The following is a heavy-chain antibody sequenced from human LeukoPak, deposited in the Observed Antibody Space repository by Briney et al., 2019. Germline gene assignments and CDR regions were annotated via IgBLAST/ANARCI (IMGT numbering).Heavy chain of an antibody. CDR3: ARDSWTGSWRSSFDY. D-gene: IGHD6-13*01. J-gene: IGHJ4*02. Sequence: GRSLRLSCAASGFTFSSYGMHWVRQAPGKGLEWVAVIWYDGSNKYYADSVKGRFTISRDNSKNTLYLQMNSLRAEDTAVYYCARDSWTGSWRSSFDYWGQGTLVTVSS. CDR1: GFTFSSYG. CDR2: IWYDGSNK. V-gene: IGHV3-33*01.